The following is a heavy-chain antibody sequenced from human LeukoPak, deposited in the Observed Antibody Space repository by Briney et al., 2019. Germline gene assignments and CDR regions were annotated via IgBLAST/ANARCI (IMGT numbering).Heavy chain of an antibody. Sequence: GGSLRLSCAASGVTFSGYWMSWVRQAPGKGLEWVANINHDGSEKYYVDSVRGRFTISRDNAKNSLFLQKGSLRVEDTAVYYCARESTAGYNSSWYGFRNWGQGTLVSVSS. CDR2: INHDGSEK. D-gene: IGHD6-13*01. V-gene: IGHV3-7*01. J-gene: IGHJ1*01. CDR1: GVTFSGYW. CDR3: ARESTAGYNSSWYGFRN.